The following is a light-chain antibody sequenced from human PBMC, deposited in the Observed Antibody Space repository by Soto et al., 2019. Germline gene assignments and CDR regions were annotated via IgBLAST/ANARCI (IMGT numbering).Light chain of an antibody. CDR3: AAWDDSLNGYV. Sequence: QSVLTQTPSASGTPGPRVTISCSGSGSNIGSNTVNWYQQLPGTAPRLLIFSNDLRPSGVPDRFSGSKSGTSASLAISGVQSEDEADYYCAAWDDSLNGYVFGTGTKLTVL. V-gene: IGLV1-44*01. CDR2: SND. CDR1: GSNIGSNT. J-gene: IGLJ1*01.